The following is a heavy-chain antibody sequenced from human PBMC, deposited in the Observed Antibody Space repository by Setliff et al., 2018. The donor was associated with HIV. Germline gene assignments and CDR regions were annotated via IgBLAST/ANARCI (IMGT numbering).Heavy chain of an antibody. CDR2: IKEDGSSK. D-gene: IGHD3-22*01. J-gene: IGHJ3*02. CDR3: ARDNYYFDNSGYPVDAFDI. CDR1: GFTFSSYG. Sequence: GGSLRLSCEASGFTFSSYGMHWVRQAPGKGLEWVANIKEDGSSKFYVDSVEGRFTISRDNAKNSLYLQMNSLRVEDTAVYYCARDNYYFDNSGYPVDAFDIWGQGTMVTVSS. V-gene: IGHV3-7*01.